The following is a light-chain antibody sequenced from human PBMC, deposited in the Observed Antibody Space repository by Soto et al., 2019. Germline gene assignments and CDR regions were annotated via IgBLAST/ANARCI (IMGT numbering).Light chain of an antibody. CDR2: GAS. Sequence: EIVMTQSPATLSVSPGERATLSCRASQSISRRLSWYQQKPGQAPRLLIYGASTRATGIPARLSGSVSETEFPLIISSLQSEDFAVYYCQQYKNWPPFTFGQGTRLEIK. J-gene: IGKJ5*01. V-gene: IGKV3-15*01. CDR1: QSISRR. CDR3: QQYKNWPPFT.